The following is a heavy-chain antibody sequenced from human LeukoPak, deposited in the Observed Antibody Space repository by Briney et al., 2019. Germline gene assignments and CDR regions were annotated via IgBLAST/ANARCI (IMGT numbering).Heavy chain of an antibody. CDR3: TRAPSSGPFDY. CDR1: GYTFTGYY. J-gene: IGHJ4*02. CDR2: MNPNSGGT. D-gene: IGHD3-22*01. Sequence: ASVKVSCKASGYTFTGYYIHWVRQAPGQGVEWMGWMNPNSGGTDYAQKFQGRVTMTRDTSISTAYMELSRLRSDDTALYYCTRAPSSGPFDYWGQGTLVTVSS. V-gene: IGHV1-2*02.